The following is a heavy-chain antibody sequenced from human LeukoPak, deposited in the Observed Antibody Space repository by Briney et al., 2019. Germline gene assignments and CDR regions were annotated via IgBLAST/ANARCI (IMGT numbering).Heavy chain of an antibody. D-gene: IGHD5-12*01. CDR2: IWYDGTNK. CDR1: GFTFSSYA. CDR3: ARDHAGSDGRGYPEY. Sequence: GGSLRLSCAASGFTFSSYAMHWVRQAPGKGLEWVAVIWYDGTNKYFADSVKGRFTISRDNSENTLYLQMNGLRAEDTAVYYCARDHAGSDGRGYPEYWGQGTLVTVSS. V-gene: IGHV3-33*01. J-gene: IGHJ4*02.